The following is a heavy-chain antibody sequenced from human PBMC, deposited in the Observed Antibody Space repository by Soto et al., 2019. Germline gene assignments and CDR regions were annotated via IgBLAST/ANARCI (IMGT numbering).Heavy chain of an antibody. CDR1: GVSISGSY. J-gene: IGHJ5*02. V-gene: IGHV4-59*01. CDR2: VYYSGNT. D-gene: IGHD3-10*01. Sequence: SETLSLTCTVSGVSISGSYLSWIRQPPGKELEWIGFVYYSGNTYYNPSLESRVTISVDTSKNQFFLQLNSVTVADTAVYYCARGGASSKWLDPWGQGTLVTVSS. CDR3: ARGGASSKWLDP.